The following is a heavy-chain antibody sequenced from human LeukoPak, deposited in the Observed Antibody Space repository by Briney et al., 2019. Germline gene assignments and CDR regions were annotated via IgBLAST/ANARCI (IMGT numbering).Heavy chain of an antibody. D-gene: IGHD6-13*01. CDR3: ATLAFSGIAAVGTDFQH. V-gene: IGHV1-24*01. Sequence: ASVKVSCKASGYTLTELSMHWVRQAHGKGLEWMGGFDPEDGETIYAQKFQGRVTMTEDTSTDTAYMELSSLRSEDTAVYYCATLAFSGIAAVGTDFQHWGQGTLVAVSS. J-gene: IGHJ1*01. CDR1: GYTLTELS. CDR2: FDPEDGET.